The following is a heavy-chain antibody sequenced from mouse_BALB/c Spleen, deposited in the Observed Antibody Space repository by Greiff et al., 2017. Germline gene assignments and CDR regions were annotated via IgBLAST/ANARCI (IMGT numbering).Heavy chain of an antibody. CDR3: ARNRVGDLYYFDY. CDR2: IWSGGST. J-gene: IGHJ2*01. Sequence: VQGVESGPGLVQPSQSLSITCTVSGFSLTSYGVHWVRQSPGKGLEWLGVIWSGGSTDYNAAFISRLSISKDNSKSQVFFKMNSLQANDTAIYYCARNRVGDLYYFDYWGQGTTLTVSS. CDR1: GFSLTSYG. V-gene: IGHV2-2*02. D-gene: IGHD1-1*02.